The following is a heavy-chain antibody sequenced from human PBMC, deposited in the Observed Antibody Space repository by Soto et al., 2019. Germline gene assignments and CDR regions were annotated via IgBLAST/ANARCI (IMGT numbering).Heavy chain of an antibody. Sequence: QLQLQESGPGLVKPSETLSLTCNVSGGSISSSSYYWGWIRQPPGKGLEWIGSIYYSGSTYYHPSLKRRVTTSVATSKNQFSMRLCAVTAGNTAVYYCARRDIVVVPAVNVYNYGMGVWGQGTTGTVSS. CDR2: IYYSGST. J-gene: IGHJ6*02. CDR1: GGSISSSSYY. D-gene: IGHD2-2*01. V-gene: IGHV4-39*01. CDR3: ARRDIVVVPAVNVYNYGMGV.